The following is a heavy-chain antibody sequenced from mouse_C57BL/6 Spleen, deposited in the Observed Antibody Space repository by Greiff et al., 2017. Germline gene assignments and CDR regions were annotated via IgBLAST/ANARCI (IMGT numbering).Heavy chain of an antibody. V-gene: IGHV1-80*01. J-gene: IGHJ4*01. D-gene: IGHD1-1*01. CDR2: IYPGDGDT. CDR1: GYAFSSYW. Sequence: QVQLQQSGAELVKPGASVKISCKASGYAFSSYWMNWVKQRPGKGLEWIGQIYPGDGDTNYNGKFKGKATLTADKSSSTAYMQLSSLTSEDSAVYFCARDYYGSSYPGYYYAMDYWGQGTSVTVSS. CDR3: ARDYYGSSYPGYYYAMDY.